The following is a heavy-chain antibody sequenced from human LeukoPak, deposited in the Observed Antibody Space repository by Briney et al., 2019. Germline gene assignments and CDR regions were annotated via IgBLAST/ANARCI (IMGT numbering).Heavy chain of an antibody. D-gene: IGHD6-13*01. Sequence: SETLSLTCAVYGGSFSGYYWSRIRQPPGKGLEWIGEINHSGSTNYNPSLKSRVTISVDTSKNQFSLKLSSVTAADTAVYYCAKIAAAGRSFDYWGQGTLVTVSS. V-gene: IGHV4-34*01. CDR1: GGSFSGYY. CDR2: INHSGST. J-gene: IGHJ4*02. CDR3: AKIAAAGRSFDY.